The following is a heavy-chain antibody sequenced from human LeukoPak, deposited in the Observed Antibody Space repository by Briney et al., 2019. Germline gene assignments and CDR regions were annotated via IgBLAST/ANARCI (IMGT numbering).Heavy chain of an antibody. CDR2: IKQDGSEK. Sequence: GGSLRPYCAASGLTSSSCCMTWVGQAPGTGLEGVANIKQDGSEKYYVDSVKGRFTISRDNAKNSLYLQMNSLRGEDTAVYYCARDVRWQQLDYWGQGTLVTVSS. J-gene: IGHJ4*02. CDR1: GLTSSSCC. CDR3: ARDVRWQQLDY. D-gene: IGHD6-13*01. V-gene: IGHV3-7*01.